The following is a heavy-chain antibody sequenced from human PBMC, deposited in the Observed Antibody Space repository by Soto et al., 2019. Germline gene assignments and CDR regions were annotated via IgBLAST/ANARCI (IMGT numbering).Heavy chain of an antibody. CDR3: AGGMAGLDV. CDR2: INSDGSHT. Sequence: DVQLVESGGGVVQPGGSLRLSCAASGLSFNIYWMHWVRQVPGKGLVWVARINSDGSHTIYVDSVKGRFTISRDNAKNTVFLQMDSLRDEDTGVYYCAGGMAGLDVWDQGTTVTVSS. V-gene: IGHV3-74*01. J-gene: IGHJ6*02. CDR1: GLSFNIYW.